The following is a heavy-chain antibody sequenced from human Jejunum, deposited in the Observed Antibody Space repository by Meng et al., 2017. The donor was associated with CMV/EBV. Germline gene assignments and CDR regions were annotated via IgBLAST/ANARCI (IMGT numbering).Heavy chain of an antibody. D-gene: IGHD6-6*01. CDR2: IYYSGST. Sequence: CPVSGGSISSYSWTWIRQPPGTGLEWIGYIYYSGSTNYNPSLKSRVTISVDTSKNQFSLKLSSVTAADTAVYYCARAYSSSCRVDYWGQGTLVTVSS. CDR3: ARAYSSSCRVDY. J-gene: IGHJ4*02. CDR1: GGSISSYS. V-gene: IGHV4-59*01.